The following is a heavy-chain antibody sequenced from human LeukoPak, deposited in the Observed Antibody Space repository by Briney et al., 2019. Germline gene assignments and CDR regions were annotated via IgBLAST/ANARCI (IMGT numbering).Heavy chain of an antibody. CDR2: IDASCGST. CDR1: GFTFSSYA. CDR3: AKGSGSGWYGWFAP. J-gene: IGHJ5*02. D-gene: IGHD6-19*01. V-gene: IGHV3-23*01. Sequence: PGGSLRLSCAASGFTFSSYAMTWVRQAPGKGLEWVSSIDASCGSTYYADSVKGRFTISRDNSKNTFFLQMNTLRAADTAVYYCAKGSGSGWYGWFAPWGQGTLVTVSS.